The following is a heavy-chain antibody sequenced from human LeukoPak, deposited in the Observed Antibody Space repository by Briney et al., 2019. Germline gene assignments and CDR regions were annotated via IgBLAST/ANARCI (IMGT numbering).Heavy chain of an antibody. CDR2: IYSGGST. J-gene: IGHJ4*02. CDR3: ARFRPRGSIGY. D-gene: IGHD3-10*01. CDR1: GFTVSSNY. V-gene: IGHV3-53*01. Sequence: GGSLRLSCAASGFTVSSNYMSWVRQAPGKGLEWVSVIYSGGSTYYADSVKGRFTISRDNAKNSLYLQMNSLRAEDTAVYYCARFRPRGSIGYWGQGTLVTVSS.